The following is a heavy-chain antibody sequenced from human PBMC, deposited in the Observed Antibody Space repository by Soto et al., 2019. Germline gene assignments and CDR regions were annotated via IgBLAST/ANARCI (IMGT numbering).Heavy chain of an antibody. V-gene: IGHV3-23*01. Sequence: EVQLLESGGGLVQPGGSLRLSCAASGFTFSSYAMSWVRQAPGXXLELVASISGGGGSTFYADSVXGRFTISRDNXXXXXXXXXXXXXXXXXXXXXXXXXXXXXXXAXGFWGQGTMVTVSS. CDR2: ISGGGGST. CDR3: XXXXXXXXXAXGF. CDR1: GFTFSSYA. J-gene: IGHJ3*01.